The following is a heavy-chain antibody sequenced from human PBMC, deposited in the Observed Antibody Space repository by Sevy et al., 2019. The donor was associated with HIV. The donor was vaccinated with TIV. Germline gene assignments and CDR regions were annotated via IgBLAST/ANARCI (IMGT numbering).Heavy chain of an antibody. CDR1: GFIFSDDY. D-gene: IGHD1-26*01. Sequence: GGSLRLSCAASGFIFSDDYMSWIHQAPGKELEWVSYISSGTTIHYADSVKGRFTLSRDNSKNSLYLQLNSLRAEDTAVYYCARVFVTVGIYYHFDYWGQGTLVTVSS. CDR2: ISSGTTI. CDR3: ARVFVTVGIYYHFDY. J-gene: IGHJ4*02. V-gene: IGHV3-11*01.